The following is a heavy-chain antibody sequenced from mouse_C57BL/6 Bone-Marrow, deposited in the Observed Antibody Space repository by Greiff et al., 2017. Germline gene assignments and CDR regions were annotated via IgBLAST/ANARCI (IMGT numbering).Heavy chain of an antibody. V-gene: IGHV1-4*01. CDR2: INPSSGYT. CDR1: GYTFTSYT. CDR3: ARWRSPAWLAY. Sequence: QVQLQQSGAELARPGASVKMSCKASGYTFTSYTMHWVKQRPGQGLEWIGYINPSSGYTKYNQKFKDKATLTADKSSSTAYMQLSSLTSEDSAVYYCARWRSPAWLAYWGQGTLVTVSA. J-gene: IGHJ3*01. D-gene: IGHD1-1*01.